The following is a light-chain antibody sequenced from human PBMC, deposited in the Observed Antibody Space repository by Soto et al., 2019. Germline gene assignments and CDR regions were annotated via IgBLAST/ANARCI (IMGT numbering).Light chain of an antibody. CDR1: QHVSSSY. CDR2: GAS. Sequence: EIVLTQSPGTLSLSPGERATLSYRASQHVSSSYLVWYQQKPGQAPRLLISGASTRAAGISDRFRGSGSGTEFTLTISSLEPEDSAVYYCQQRHMWPITFGQGTRLEI. J-gene: IGKJ5*01. CDR3: QQRHMWPIT. V-gene: IGKV3D-20*02.